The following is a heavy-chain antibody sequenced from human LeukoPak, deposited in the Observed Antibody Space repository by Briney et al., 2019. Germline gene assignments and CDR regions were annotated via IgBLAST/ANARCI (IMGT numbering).Heavy chain of an antibody. Sequence: SETLSLTCTVSGGSISSSSYYWGWIRQPPGKGLEWIGSIYYSGSTYYNPSLKSRVTISVDTSKNQFSLKLSSVTAADTAVYYCASMVPKWGYDFWSGSPGGAFDIWGQGTIVTVSS. CDR2: IYYSGST. CDR1: GGSISSSSYY. V-gene: IGHV4-39*07. CDR3: ASMVPKWGYDFWSGSPGGAFDI. J-gene: IGHJ3*02. D-gene: IGHD3-3*01.